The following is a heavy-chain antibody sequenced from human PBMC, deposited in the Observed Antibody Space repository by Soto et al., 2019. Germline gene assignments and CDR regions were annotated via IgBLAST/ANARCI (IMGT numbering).Heavy chain of an antibody. D-gene: IGHD3-22*01. J-gene: IGHJ3*01. CDR2: VTSDGSNK. Sequence: SLRLSCAASGFTFSTYALHWVRQAPGKGLEWVATVTSDGSNKYHADSVEGRFTISRDDSKNTLYLQLNSLRAEDTAVYYCGRITLKTSVDTFDFWGQGTMVT. CDR3: GRITLKTSVDTFDF. CDR1: GFTFSTYA. V-gene: IGHV3-30-3*01.